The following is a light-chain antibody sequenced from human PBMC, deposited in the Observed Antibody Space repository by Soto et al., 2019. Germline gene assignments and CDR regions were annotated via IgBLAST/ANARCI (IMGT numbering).Light chain of an antibody. CDR1: QSVSSSY. CDR2: GAS. V-gene: IGKV3-20*01. J-gene: IGKJ1*01. CDR3: QQYGSSPWT. Sequence: EIVLTQSPGTLSLSPGERATLSCRASQSVSSSYLAWYQQKPGQAPRLLIYGASSRATGIPDRFSGSGCGTDFTLTISGLEPVDFAVYYCQQYGSSPWTFSQETKVEIK.